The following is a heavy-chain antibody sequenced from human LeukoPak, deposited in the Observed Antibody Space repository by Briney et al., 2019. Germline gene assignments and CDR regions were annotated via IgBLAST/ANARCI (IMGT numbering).Heavy chain of an antibody. D-gene: IGHD4-17*01. Sequence: GASVKVSCKASGFTFTSSAVQWVRQARGQRLEWIGWIVVGSGNTNYAQKFQERVTITWDMSTSTAYMELSSLRSEDTAVYYCAADGDYAYFDYWGQGTLVTVSS. V-gene: IGHV1-58*01. CDR3: AADGDYAYFDY. J-gene: IGHJ4*02. CDR1: GFTFTSSA. CDR2: IVVGSGNT.